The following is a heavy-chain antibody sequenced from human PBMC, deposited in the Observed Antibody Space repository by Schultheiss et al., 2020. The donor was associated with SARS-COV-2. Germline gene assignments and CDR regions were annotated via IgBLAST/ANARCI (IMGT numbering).Heavy chain of an antibody. J-gene: IGHJ4*02. Sequence: SETLSLTCTVSGGSISSSSYYWGWIRQPPGRGLEWIGDVYYSGSTNYNPSLKSRVTISVDTSKNQFSLKLSSVTAADTAVYYCASVSLHRALDYWGQGTLVTVSS. V-gene: IGHV4-61*05. CDR2: VYYSGST. CDR3: ASVSLHRALDY. D-gene: IGHD3-10*01. CDR1: GGSISSSSYY.